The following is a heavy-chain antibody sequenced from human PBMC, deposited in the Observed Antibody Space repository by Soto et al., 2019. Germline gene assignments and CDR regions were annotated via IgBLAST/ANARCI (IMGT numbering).Heavy chain of an antibody. CDR1: GFTFSSYA. CDR2: ISYDGSNK. Sequence: VGSLRFSCAASGFTFSSYAMHWVRQAPGKGLEWVAVISYDGSNKYYADSVKGRFTISRDNSKNTLYLQMNSLRAEDTAVYYCARDYSSSEPGATPIFDYWGQGTLVTVSS. D-gene: IGHD6-13*01. V-gene: IGHV3-30-3*01. J-gene: IGHJ4*02. CDR3: ARDYSSSEPGATPIFDY.